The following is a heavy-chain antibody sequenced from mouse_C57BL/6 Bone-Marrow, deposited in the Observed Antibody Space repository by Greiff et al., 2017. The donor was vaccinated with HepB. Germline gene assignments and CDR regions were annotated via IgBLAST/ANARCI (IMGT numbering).Heavy chain of an antibody. CDR1: GYAFSSSW. V-gene: IGHV1-82*01. D-gene: IGHD2-3*01. J-gene: IGHJ1*03. CDR2: IYPGDGDT. CDR3: ARRRWFSCFDV. Sequence: QVQLKQSGPELVKPGASVKISCKASGYAFSSSWMNWVKQRPGKGLEWIGRIYPGDGDTNYNGKFKGKATLTADKSSSTAYMQLSSLTSEDSAVYFCARRRWFSCFDVWGTGTTVTVSS.